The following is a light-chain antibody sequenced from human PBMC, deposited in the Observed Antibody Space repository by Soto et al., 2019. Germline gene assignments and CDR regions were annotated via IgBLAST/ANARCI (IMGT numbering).Light chain of an antibody. CDR1: QSLNTY. J-gene: IGKJ5*01. CDR2: DVS. Sequence: EIVLTQSPATLSLSPGERATLSCRATQSLNTYLAWYQQKPGQAPRLLIYDVSNRATGIPARLSGSGSGTDFTLTISSLEPEDFAVYYCQQRSNWRITFGQGTRLEIK. V-gene: IGKV3-11*01. CDR3: QQRSNWRIT.